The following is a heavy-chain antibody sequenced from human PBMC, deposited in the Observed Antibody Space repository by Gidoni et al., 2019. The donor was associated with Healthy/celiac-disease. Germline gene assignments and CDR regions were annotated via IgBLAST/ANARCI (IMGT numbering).Heavy chain of an antibody. CDR1: GYTFTSYY. CDR3: ARDSDQVNYCSGGSCYPNWFDP. CDR2: INPSGGST. Sequence: QVQLVQSGAEVKKPGASVKVSCKASGYTFTSYYMHWVRQGPGQGLEWMGIINPSGGSTSYAQKFQGRVTMTRDTSTSTVYMELSSLRSEDTAVYYCARDSDQVNYCSGGSCYPNWFDPWGQGTLVTVSS. J-gene: IGHJ5*02. D-gene: IGHD2-15*01. V-gene: IGHV1-46*01.